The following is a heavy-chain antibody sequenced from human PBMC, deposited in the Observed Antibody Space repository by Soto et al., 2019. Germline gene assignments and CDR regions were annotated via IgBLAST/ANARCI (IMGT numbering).Heavy chain of an antibody. Sequence: SVKVSCKASGVTFSSYAISWVRQAPGQGLEWMGGIIPIFGTANYAQKFQGRVTITADKSTSTAYMELSSLRSEDTAVYYCAREAAAGSNWFDPWGQGTLVTVSS. CDR2: IIPIFGTA. CDR3: AREAAAGSNWFDP. D-gene: IGHD6-13*01. J-gene: IGHJ5*02. CDR1: GVTFSSYA. V-gene: IGHV1-69*06.